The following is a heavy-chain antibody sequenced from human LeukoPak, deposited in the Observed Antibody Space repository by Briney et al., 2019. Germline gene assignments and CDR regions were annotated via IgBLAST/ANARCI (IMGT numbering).Heavy chain of an antibody. J-gene: IGHJ4*02. V-gene: IGHV6-1*01. D-gene: IGHD6-13*01. Sequence: SQTLSLTCAISGDSVSSNSVAWNWIRQSPSRGLEWLERTYHRSTWYDDYVVSVRSRLTITPDISKNQVSLQLNSVTPEDTAVYYCTREVAGTGGFDYWGQGITVTVSS. CDR2: TYHRSTWYD. CDR3: TREVAGTGGFDY. CDR1: GDSVSSNSVA.